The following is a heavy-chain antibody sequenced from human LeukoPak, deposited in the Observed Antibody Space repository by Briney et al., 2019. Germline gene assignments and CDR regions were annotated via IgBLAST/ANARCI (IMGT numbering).Heavy chain of an antibody. V-gene: IGHV3-53*01. D-gene: IGHD1-26*01. CDR3: AKGYGREASYYYYYMDV. CDR2: IYSGGET. CDR1: GFTVSSYY. J-gene: IGHJ6*03. Sequence: GGSLRLSCAASGFTVSSYYMSWVRQAPGKGLELVSVIYSGGETYYADSVKGRFTISRDNSKNTLYLQMNSLRAEDTAVYYCAKGYGREASYYYYYMDVWGKGTTVTISS.